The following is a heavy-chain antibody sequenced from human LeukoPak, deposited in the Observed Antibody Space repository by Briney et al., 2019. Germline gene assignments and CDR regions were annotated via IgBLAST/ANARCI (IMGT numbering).Heavy chain of an antibody. CDR3: AKDQGIAVAGEFDY. CDR2: ISGSGGST. CDR1: GFTFSSYA. Sequence: QPGGSLRLSCAASGFTFSSYAMSWVRQAPGKGLEWVSAISGSGGSTYYADSVKDRFTISRDNSKNTLYLQMNSLRAEDTAVYYCAKDQGIAVAGEFDYWGQGTLVTVSS. J-gene: IGHJ4*02. V-gene: IGHV3-23*01. D-gene: IGHD6-19*01.